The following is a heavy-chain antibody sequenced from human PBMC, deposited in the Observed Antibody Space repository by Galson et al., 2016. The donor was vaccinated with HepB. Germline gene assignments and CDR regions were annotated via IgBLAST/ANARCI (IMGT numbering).Heavy chain of an antibody. J-gene: IGHJ4*02. CDR1: GFSLDTGGMG. V-gene: IGHV2-5*02. CDR2: IYWDDDR. D-gene: IGHD2-15*01. CDR3: ARLRGGHPGLGYYFDY. Sequence: LVKPTQTLTLTCTFSGFSLDTGGMGVGWIRQPPGKALEWLILIYWDDDRRYSPYLRTRVSIYKDTSKNQVVLTMTNMDPVDTGTYYCARLRGGHPGLGYYFDYWGQGTLVTVSS.